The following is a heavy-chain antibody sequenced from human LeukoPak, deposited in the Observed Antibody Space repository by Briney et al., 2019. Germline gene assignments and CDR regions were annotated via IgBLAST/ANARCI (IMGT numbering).Heavy chain of an antibody. CDR1: GFTFSSYA. J-gene: IGHJ4*02. CDR2: MSGSGGNT. D-gene: IGHD3-16*01. V-gene: IGHV3-23*01. Sequence: AGGSLRLSCAASGFTFSSYAMSWVRQAPGKGLEWVSVMSGSGGNTYYADSVKGRFTISRDNSKNTLYLQMNSLRAEDTAINYCAKAPFYFDYWGQGTLVTVSS. CDR3: AKAPFYFDY.